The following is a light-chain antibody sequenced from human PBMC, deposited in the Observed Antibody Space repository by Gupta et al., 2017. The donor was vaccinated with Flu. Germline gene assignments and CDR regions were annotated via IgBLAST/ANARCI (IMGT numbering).Light chain of an antibody. V-gene: IGLV4-60*03. J-gene: IGLJ1*01. Sequence: QPVVTQSSSASASLGPSVKLTCTLNIGRSDYIIAWHQQQPGKAPRFLMKIESSGRDKRGSGVPARFSGSSSGAARYLIISNVQSEDEADYYCEAWGTDAGVFGTGTQVTVL. CDR3: EAWGTDAGV. CDR1: IGRSDYI. CDR2: IESSGRD.